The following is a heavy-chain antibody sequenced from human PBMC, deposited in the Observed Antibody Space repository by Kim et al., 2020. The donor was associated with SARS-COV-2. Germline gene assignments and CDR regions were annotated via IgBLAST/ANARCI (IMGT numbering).Heavy chain of an antibody. CDR2: ICWDGGST. CDR3: AKESGILTGYYYY. D-gene: IGHD3-9*01. J-gene: IGHJ4*02. Sequence: GGSLRLSCAASGFTFDGYTMHWVRQAPGKGLEWVSLICWDGGSTYYADSVKGRFTISRDNSNNSLYLQMNSLRTEDTALYYCAKESGILTGYYYYWGQATLVTVPS. CDR1: GFTFDGYT. V-gene: IGHV3-43*01.